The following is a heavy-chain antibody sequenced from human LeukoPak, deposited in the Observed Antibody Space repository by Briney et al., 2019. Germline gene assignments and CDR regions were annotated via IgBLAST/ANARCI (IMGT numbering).Heavy chain of an antibody. Sequence: PSETLSLTCTVSGGSISSYYWSWIRQPPGKGLEWIGYIYYGGSTNYNPSLKSRVTISVDTSKNQFSLKLSSVTAADTAVYYCARDRTGSYWGQGTLVTVSS. D-gene: IGHD1-14*01. CDR2: IYYGGST. V-gene: IGHV4-59*01. CDR3: ARDRTGSY. J-gene: IGHJ4*02. CDR1: GGSISSYY.